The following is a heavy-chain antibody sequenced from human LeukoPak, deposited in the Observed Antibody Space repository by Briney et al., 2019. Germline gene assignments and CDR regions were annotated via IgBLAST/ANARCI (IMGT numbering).Heavy chain of an antibody. CDR3: ARGMGYSYGHPQGAFDI. V-gene: IGHV1-18*01. CDR1: GYSFTSYG. Sequence: ASVTVSCKASGYSFTSYGFNWVRQAPGQGLEWMGWMSAYNGKTNYAHSLQGRVTVTADTSTSTAYMELRSLRSEDTAVYYCARGMGYSYGHPQGAFDIWGQGTMVIVSS. J-gene: IGHJ3*02. D-gene: IGHD5-18*01. CDR2: MSAYNGKT.